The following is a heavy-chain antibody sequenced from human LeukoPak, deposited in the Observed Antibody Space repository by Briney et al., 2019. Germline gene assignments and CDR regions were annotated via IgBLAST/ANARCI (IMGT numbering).Heavy chain of an antibody. V-gene: IGHV3-11*06. D-gene: IGHD3-10*01. CDR3: ARDRGVSYFDY. Sequence: KPGGSLRLSCVASGFTFSDYYMSWIRQAPGKGLVWVSYISSSSSYTIYADSVKGRFTISRDNSKNTLHLQMNGLRAEDTAMYYCARDRGVSYFDYWGQGTQVTVSS. CDR1: GFTFSDYY. J-gene: IGHJ4*02. CDR2: ISSSSSYT.